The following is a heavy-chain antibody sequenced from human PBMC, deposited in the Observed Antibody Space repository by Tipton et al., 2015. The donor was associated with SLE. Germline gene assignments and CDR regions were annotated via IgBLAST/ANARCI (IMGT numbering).Heavy chain of an antibody. Sequence: TLSLTCAVYGGSFSGYYWSWFRQPPGKGLEWIGEINQSGSATYNPSLKSRVTVSPDTSKTQFSLQLKSVTAADTAVYYCARNLATCTGWYFDLWGRGTRVTVSS. V-gene: IGHV4-34*01. D-gene: IGHD1-1*01. CDR3: ARNLATCTGWYFDL. CDR2: INQSGSA. CDR1: GGSFSGYY. J-gene: IGHJ2*01.